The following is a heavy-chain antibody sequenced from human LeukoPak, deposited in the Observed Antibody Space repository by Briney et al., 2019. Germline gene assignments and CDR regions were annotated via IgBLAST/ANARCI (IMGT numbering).Heavy chain of an antibody. CDR1: GYTFTSYG. V-gene: IGHV1-18*01. Sequence: ASVKVSCKASGYTFTSYGISWVRQAPGRGLEWMGWISAYNGNTNYAQKLQGRVTMTTDTSTSTAYMELRSLRSDDTAVYYCARELGYCSSTSCYASLDYWGQGTLVTVSS. CDR3: ARELGYCSSTSCYASLDY. CDR2: ISAYNGNT. D-gene: IGHD2-2*01. J-gene: IGHJ4*02.